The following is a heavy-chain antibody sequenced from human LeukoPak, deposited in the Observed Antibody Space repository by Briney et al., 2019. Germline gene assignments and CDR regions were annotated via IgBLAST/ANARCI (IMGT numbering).Heavy chain of an antibody. D-gene: IGHD3-16*02. J-gene: IGHJ4*02. V-gene: IGHV4-39*01. Sequence: WIGSIYHSGRTYYEPSLRSRVTISIDTSRNQFSLNLTSVTPADTALYFCARRDIVKGGFDYWGQGTLVTVSS. CDR3: ARRDIVKGGFDY. CDR2: IYHSGRT.